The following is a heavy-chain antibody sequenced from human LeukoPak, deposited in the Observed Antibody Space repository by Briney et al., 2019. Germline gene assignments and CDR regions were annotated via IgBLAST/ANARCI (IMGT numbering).Heavy chain of an antibody. V-gene: IGHV4-4*07. J-gene: IGHJ4*02. CDR2: IYASGST. CDR1: GGSIKTYY. CDR3: ARGAGAPNDY. D-gene: IGHD4/OR15-4a*01. Sequence: SETLSLTCTASGGSIKTYYWSWIRQPAGKGLEWTGRIYASGSTNYNPSLKTRVSMSVDTSKNQFSLKLNSLTAADTAVYYCARGAGAPNDYWGQGTLVTVSS.